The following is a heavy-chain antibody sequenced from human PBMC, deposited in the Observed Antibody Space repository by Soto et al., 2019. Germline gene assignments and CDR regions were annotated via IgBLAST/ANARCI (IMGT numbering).Heavy chain of an antibody. D-gene: IGHD6-19*01. Sequence: GGSLRLSCAASGFTFSSYAMSWVRQAPGKGLEWVSAISGSGGSTYYADSVKGRFTISRDNSKNTLYLQMNSLRAEDTAVYYCAKDAGAVAGRPYYYYYYGMDVWGQGTTVTVSS. J-gene: IGHJ6*02. CDR1: GFTFSSYA. CDR3: AKDAGAVAGRPYYYYYYGMDV. V-gene: IGHV3-23*01. CDR2: ISGSGGST.